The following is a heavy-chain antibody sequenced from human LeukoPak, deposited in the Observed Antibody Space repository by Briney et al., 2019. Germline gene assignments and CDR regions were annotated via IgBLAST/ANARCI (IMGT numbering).Heavy chain of an antibody. CDR1: GFTFSDYY. D-gene: IGHD2-2*01. CDR2: ISSSGSTI. V-gene: IGHV3-11*01. CDR3: ARGRRGGRGKGYCSSTSCHMPYDYSNYVLY. J-gene: IGHJ4*02. Sequence: GGSLRLSCAASGFTFSDYYMSWIRQAPGKGLEWVSYISSSGSTIYYADSVKGRFTISRDNAKNSLYLQMNSLRAEDTAVYYCARGRRGGRGKGYCSSTSCHMPYDYSNYVLYWGQGTLVTVSS.